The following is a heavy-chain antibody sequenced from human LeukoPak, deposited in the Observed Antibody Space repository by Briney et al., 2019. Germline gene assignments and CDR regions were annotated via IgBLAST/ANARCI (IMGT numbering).Heavy chain of an antibody. V-gene: IGHV3-30*02. D-gene: IGHD6-13*01. CDR2: IRYDGSNK. CDR3: AKFGPSYVAASLDGY. J-gene: IGHJ4*02. Sequence: GGSLRLSCAASGFTFSSYGMHWVRQAPGKGLERVAFIRYDGSNKYYADSVKGRFTISRDNSKNTLYLQMNSLRAEDTAVYYCAKFGPSYVAASLDGYWGQGTLVTVSS. CDR1: GFTFSSYG.